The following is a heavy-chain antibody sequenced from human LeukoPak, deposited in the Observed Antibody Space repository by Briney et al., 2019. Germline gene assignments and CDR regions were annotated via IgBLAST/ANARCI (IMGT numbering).Heavy chain of an antibody. Sequence: PSETLSLTCTVSGGSISSYYWSWIRQPPGKGLEWIGYIYYSGSTNYKSSPKSRVTISVDTSKNQFSLKLSSVTAADTAVYSCARGGGMGHYYYYMDVWGKGTTVTISS. CDR3: ARGGGMGHYYYYMDV. CDR1: GGSISSYY. V-gene: IGHV4-59*01. D-gene: IGHD5-24*01. J-gene: IGHJ6*03. CDR2: IYYSGST.